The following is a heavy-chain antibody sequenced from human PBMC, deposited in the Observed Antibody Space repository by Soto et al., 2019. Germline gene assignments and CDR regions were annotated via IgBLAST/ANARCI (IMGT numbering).Heavy chain of an antibody. CDR2: IIPILGIA. V-gene: IGHV1-69*04. Sequence: ASVKVSCKASGYTFSTYYMHWVRQAPGQGLEWMGRIIPILGIANYAQKFQGRVTITADKSTSTAYMELSSLRSEDTAVYYCARAWYSSSPDYYYYYGMDVWGQGTTVTVSS. CDR3: ARAWYSSSPDYYYYYGMDV. J-gene: IGHJ6*02. CDR1: GYTFSTYY. D-gene: IGHD6-13*01.